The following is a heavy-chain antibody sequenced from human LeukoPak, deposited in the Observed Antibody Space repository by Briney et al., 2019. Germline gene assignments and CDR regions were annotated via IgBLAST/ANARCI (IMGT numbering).Heavy chain of an antibody. D-gene: IGHD3-10*01. V-gene: IGHV1-8*01. CDR2: MNPVSGDT. J-gene: IGHJ4*02. CDR3: ARDARPYYYGSGSYLAFDY. CDR1: GYTFTTYD. Sequence: ASVKVSCKASGYTFTTYDINWVRQATGQGLEWMGWMNPVSGDTAYAQKFQGRVTLSRNTSTDTAYMELSSLRSEDTAVYYCARDARPYYYGSGSYLAFDYWGQGTLVTVSS.